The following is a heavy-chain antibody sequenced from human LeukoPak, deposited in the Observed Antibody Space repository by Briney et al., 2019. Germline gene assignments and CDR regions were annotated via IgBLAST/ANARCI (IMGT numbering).Heavy chain of an antibody. Sequence: GGSLRLSCAASGFTFSSYGMHWVRQAPGKGLEWVAVISYDGSKKYYADSVKGRFTIFRDDSKNTLYLQMSSLRAEDTAVYYCANTVNYYYYYYDMDVWGKGTTVTVSS. CDR3: ANTVNYYYYYYDMDV. CDR1: GFTFSSYG. D-gene: IGHD4-17*01. J-gene: IGHJ6*04. V-gene: IGHV3-30*18. CDR2: ISYDGSKK.